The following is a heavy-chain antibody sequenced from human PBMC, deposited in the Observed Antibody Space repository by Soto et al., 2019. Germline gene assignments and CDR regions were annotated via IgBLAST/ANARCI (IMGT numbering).Heavy chain of an antibody. V-gene: IGHV4-34*01. CDR1: GGSFSGYY. J-gene: IGHJ4*02. Sequence: SETLSLTCAAYGGSFSGYYWSWIRQPPGKGLEWIGEINHDGSTNYNPSLKSRVTISVDTSKNQFSLKLSSVTAADTAVYYCARGLYYFDSHGHGFSYWAQGTWVPASS. CDR2: INHDGST. D-gene: IGHD3-10*01. CDR3: ARGLYYFDSHGHGFSY.